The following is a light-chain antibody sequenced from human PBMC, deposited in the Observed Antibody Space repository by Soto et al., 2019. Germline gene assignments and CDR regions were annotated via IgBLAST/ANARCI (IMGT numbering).Light chain of an antibody. V-gene: IGKV3-15*01. CDR1: QGVTAN. Sequence: MTQYPLSLAVSTKEGDTLCCMAGQGVTANFAWYQQKSGQSPRLLIYDVSTRATGVPARFSGTGSETDFTLTISDLQSEDSAVYFCQEYNDSPFSFGQGTRLEI. J-gene: IGKJ5*01. CDR3: QEYNDSPFS. CDR2: DVS.